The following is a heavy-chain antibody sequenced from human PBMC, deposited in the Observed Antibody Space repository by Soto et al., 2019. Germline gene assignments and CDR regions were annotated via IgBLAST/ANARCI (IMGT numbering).Heavy chain of an antibody. V-gene: IGHV3-64D*06. D-gene: IGHD3-9*01. J-gene: IGHJ4*02. CDR2: ISSNGGST. CDR1: GFTFSSYA. Sequence: GGSLRLSCSASGFTFSSYAMHWVRQAPGKGLEYVSAISSNGGSTYYADSVKGRFTISRDNSKNTLYLQMSILRAEDTAVYYCVKDLDYDILTGYPALWGQGTLVTVSS. CDR3: VKDLDYDILTGYPAL.